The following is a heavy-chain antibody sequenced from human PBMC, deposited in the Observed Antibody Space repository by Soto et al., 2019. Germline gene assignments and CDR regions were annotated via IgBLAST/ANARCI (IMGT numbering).Heavy chain of an antibody. CDR1: GYTFTSYD. Sequence: ASVKVSCKASGYTFTSYDIYWVRQATGQGLEWMGWMNPSTGNSGYAQKFQGRVTMTSDTSISTAHMELSSLRSEDTAVYYCARRAETNGWNGFGADKYYFDFWGQGTLVTVAS. CDR2: MNPSTGNS. J-gene: IGHJ4*02. CDR3: ARRAETNGWNGFGADKYYFDF. V-gene: IGHV1-8*01. D-gene: IGHD1-1*01.